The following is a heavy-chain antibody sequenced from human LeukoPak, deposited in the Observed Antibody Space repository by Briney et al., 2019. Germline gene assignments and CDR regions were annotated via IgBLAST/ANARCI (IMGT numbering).Heavy chain of an antibody. D-gene: IGHD3-9*01. J-gene: IGHJ4*02. CDR3: ATDQRYAFDY. CDR2: IRTTAEGAKYA. CDR1: GFSFTDYP. Sequence: PGGSLRLSCATSGFSFTDYPMNWVRQAPGKGLEWXSDIRTTAEGAKYAYYADSVKGRVTISRDDGKNTLYLHMNSLRDDDTAVYYCATDQRYAFDYWGQGILVTVSS. V-gene: IGHV3-48*02.